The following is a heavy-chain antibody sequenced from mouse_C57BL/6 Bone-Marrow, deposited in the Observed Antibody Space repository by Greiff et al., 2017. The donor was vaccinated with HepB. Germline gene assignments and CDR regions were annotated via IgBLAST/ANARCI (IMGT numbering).Heavy chain of an antibody. J-gene: IGHJ1*03. D-gene: IGHD1-1*01. CDR3: ARDGGSSYYWYFDV. V-gene: IGHV7-1*01. CDR1: GFTFSDFY. CDR2: SRNKANDYTT. Sequence: EVKLVESGGGLVQSGRSLRLSCATSGFTFSDFYMEWVRQAPGKGLEWIAASRNKANDYTTEYSASVKGRFIVYRATSQSILSLQMNALRAEDTAIYYGARDGGSSYYWYFDVWGTGTTVTVSS.